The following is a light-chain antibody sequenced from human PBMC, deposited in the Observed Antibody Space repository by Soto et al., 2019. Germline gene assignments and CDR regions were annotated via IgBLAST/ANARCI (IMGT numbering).Light chain of an antibody. V-gene: IGKV3-20*01. CDR3: QQFGVSPT. J-gene: IGKJ4*01. CDR1: QTISNTF. Sequence: EIVLTQSPGTLSLSPGERATLSCKASQTISNTFLAWYQRRPDQAPRLLIYGASGRATGIPDRFSGSGSGTDFTLTISRLEPEDFAVYYCQQFGVSPTFGGGTKVEIK. CDR2: GAS.